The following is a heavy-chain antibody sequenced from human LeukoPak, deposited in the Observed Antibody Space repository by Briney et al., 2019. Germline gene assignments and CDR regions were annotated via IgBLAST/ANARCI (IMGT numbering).Heavy chain of an antibody. V-gene: IGHV4-59*01. J-gene: IGHJ6*03. Sequence: SETLSLTCAVYGGSFSGYYWSWIRQPPGKGLEWIGYIYYSGSTNHNPSLKSRVTISVDTSKNQFSLKLSSVTAADTAVYYCARVAAAGGSYYCYYMDVWGKGTTVTVSS. CDR1: GGSFSGYY. D-gene: IGHD6-13*01. CDR2: IYYSGST. CDR3: ARVAAAGGSYYCYYMDV.